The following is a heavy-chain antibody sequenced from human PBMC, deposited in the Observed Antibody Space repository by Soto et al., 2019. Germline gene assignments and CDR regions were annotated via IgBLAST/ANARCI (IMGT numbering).Heavy chain of an antibody. J-gene: IGHJ6*02. CDR2: IDPSDSYT. Sequence: GESLKISCKGSEYSFTSYWISWVRQMPGKGLEWMGRIDPSDSYTNYSPSFQGHVTISADKSISTAYLQWSSLKASDTAMYYCARASTDDSSGYPYYYSYYGMDVCGQGPTVTVSS. D-gene: IGHD3-22*01. V-gene: IGHV5-10-1*01. CDR3: ARASTDDSSGYPYYYSYYGMDV. CDR1: EYSFTSYW.